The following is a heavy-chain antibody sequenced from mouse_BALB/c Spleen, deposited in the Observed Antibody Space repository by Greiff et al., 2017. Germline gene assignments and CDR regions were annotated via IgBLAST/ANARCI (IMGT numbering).Heavy chain of an antibody. V-gene: IGHV5-6*02. D-gene: IGHD1-1*02. CDR1: GFTFSSYG. CDR2: ISSGGSYT. J-gene: IGHJ3*01. CDR3: ARCYGKHWFAY. Sequence: EVMLVESGGDLVKPGGSLKLSCAASGFTFSSYGMSWVRQTPDKRLEWVATISSGGSYTYYPDSVKGRFTISRDNAKNTLYLQMSSLKSEDTAMYYCARCYGKHWFAYWGQGTLVTVSA.